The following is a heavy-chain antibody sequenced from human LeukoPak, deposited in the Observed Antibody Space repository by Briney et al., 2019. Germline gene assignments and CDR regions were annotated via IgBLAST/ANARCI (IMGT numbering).Heavy chain of an antibody. Sequence: GSLRLSCAVSGFTFNSHGMSWIRQPPGKGLEWIGYIYYSGSTNYNPSLKSRVTISVDTSKNQFSLKLSSVTAADTAVYYCARVTSGWYGGYYFDYWGQGTLVTVSS. J-gene: IGHJ4*02. V-gene: IGHV4-59*11. CDR1: GFTFNSHG. D-gene: IGHD6-19*01. CDR3: ARVTSGWYGGYYFDY. CDR2: IYYSGST.